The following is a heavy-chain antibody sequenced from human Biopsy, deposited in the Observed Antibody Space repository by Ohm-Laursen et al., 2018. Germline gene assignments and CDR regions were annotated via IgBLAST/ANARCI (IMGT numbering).Heavy chain of an antibody. CDR2: IYWDDDK. Sequence: STQTLTLTCAFSGFSLTSRGEGVGWLRQPPGKAPEWLALIYWDDDKFYNPSLESRLTITKDTSKNQVLIIMTNMDPVDTATYFCVHRRMTPSEFDYWGQGTLVTVSS. J-gene: IGHJ4*02. V-gene: IGHV2-5*02. CDR3: VHRRMTPSEFDY. CDR1: GFSLTSRGEG.